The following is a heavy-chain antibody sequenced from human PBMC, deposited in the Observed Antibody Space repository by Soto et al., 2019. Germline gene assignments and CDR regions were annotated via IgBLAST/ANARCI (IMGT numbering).Heavy chain of an antibody. J-gene: IGHJ4*02. CDR1: GFTFSSYA. Sequence: PGGSLRLSCAASGFTFSSYAMSWVRQAPGKGLEWVSAISGSGGSTYYADSVKGRFTISRDNSKNTLYLQMNSLRAEDTAVYYCANRLRSDFWSGSQLPFDYWGQGTLVTVSS. CDR3: ANRLRSDFWSGSQLPFDY. D-gene: IGHD3-3*01. V-gene: IGHV3-23*01. CDR2: ISGSGGST.